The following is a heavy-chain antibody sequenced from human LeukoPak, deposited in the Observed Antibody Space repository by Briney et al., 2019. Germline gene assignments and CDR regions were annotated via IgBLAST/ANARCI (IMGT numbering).Heavy chain of an antibody. Sequence: GGSLRLSCAASGFTFSSYAMHWVRQAPGKGLEYVSAISSNGGSTYYANPVKGRFTISRDNSKITLFLQMGSLRAEDMAVYYCARGGSIAARPIDYWGQGTLVTVSS. J-gene: IGHJ4*02. D-gene: IGHD6-6*01. V-gene: IGHV3-64*01. CDR2: ISSNGGST. CDR1: GFTFSSYA. CDR3: ARGGSIAARPIDY.